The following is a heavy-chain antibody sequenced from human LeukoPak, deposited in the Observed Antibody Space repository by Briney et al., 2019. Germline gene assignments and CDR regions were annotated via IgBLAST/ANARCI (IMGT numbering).Heavy chain of an antibody. CDR3: AREAVLAVAALDY. J-gene: IGHJ4*02. V-gene: IGHV3-30-3*01. D-gene: IGHD6-19*01. CDR1: GFTFSSYA. Sequence: GRSLRLSCAASGFTFSSYAMHWVRQAPGKGLEWVAVISYDGSNKYYADSVKGRFTISRDNSKNTLYLQMNSLRAEDTAVYYCAREAVLAVAALDYWGQGTLVTVSS. CDR2: ISYDGSNK.